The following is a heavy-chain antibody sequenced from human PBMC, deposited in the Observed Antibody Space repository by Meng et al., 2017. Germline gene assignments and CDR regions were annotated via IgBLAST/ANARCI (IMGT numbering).Heavy chain of an antibody. CDR3: ARELRRDGYRAKFDY. CDR2: ISSSSSYI. J-gene: IGHJ4*02. V-gene: IGHV3-21*01. CDR1: GFTFSSYS. D-gene: IGHD5-24*01. Sequence: ETLSLTCAASGFTFSSYSMNWVRQAPGKGREWVSSISSSSSYIYYADSVKGRFTISRDNAKNSLYLQMNSLRAEDTAVYYCARELRRDGYRAKFDYWGQGTLVTVSS.